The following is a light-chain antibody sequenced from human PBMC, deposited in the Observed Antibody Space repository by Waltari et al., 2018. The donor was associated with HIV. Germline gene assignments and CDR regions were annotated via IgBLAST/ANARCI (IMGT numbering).Light chain of an antibody. CDR2: YDS. Sequence: SYELTQPPSVSVSPGQTASITCSGNRLGEKYACWYKQKPGQSPGLVIYYDSRRPSGIPERFSGSNSGNTATLTISGTQAMDEADDDCQAWDSNTVVFGGGTKLTVL. CDR1: RLGEKY. J-gene: IGLJ2*01. V-gene: IGLV3-1*01. CDR3: QAWDSNTVV.